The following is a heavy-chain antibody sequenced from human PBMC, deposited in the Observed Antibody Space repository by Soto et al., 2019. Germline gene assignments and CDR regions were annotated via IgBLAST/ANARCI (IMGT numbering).Heavy chain of an antibody. CDR3: ARGPVNKHLWSPCDF. J-gene: IGHJ4*02. Sequence: QVQLQQWGAGLLKPSETLSLTCAVYGDSFSGYYWGWIRQPPGKGLEWLGEIDHSGSTNYSPSLKSRVTLSVDTSKNQFSLKLSSVTAADTAVYYCARGPVNKHLWSPCDFWGQGTLVTVSS. CDR2: IDHSGST. CDR1: GDSFSGYY. V-gene: IGHV4-34*01. D-gene: IGHD5-18*01.